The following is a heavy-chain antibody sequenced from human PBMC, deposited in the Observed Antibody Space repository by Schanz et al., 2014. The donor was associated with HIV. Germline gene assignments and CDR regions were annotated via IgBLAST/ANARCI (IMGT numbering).Heavy chain of an antibody. CDR1: GFTFSRYA. Sequence: EEQLLESGGGLVQPGGSLRLSCAASGFTFSRYAMNWVRQAPGKGLEWVSSISTTSTYIYYGDSGKGRFTVSRDNANNSLLLQMDSLRAEDSAVYYCARGTAEYCINGVCSGLDVWGQGTTVTVSS. D-gene: IGHD2-8*01. CDR2: ISTTSTYI. J-gene: IGHJ6*02. V-gene: IGHV3-21*01. CDR3: ARGTAEYCINGVCSGLDV.